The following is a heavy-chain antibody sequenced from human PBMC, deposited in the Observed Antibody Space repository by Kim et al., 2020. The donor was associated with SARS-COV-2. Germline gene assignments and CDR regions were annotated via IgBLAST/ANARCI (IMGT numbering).Heavy chain of an antibody. D-gene: IGHD6-13*01. CDR2: INHSGST. V-gene: IGHV4-34*01. J-gene: IGHJ4*02. Sequence: SETLSLTCAVYGGSFSGYYWSWIRQPPGKGLEWIGEINHSGSTNYNPSLKSRVTISVDTSKNQFSLKLSSVTAADTAVYYCARARNRAYSSSWNDYWGQGTLVTVSS. CDR1: GGSFSGYY. CDR3: ARARNRAYSSSWNDY.